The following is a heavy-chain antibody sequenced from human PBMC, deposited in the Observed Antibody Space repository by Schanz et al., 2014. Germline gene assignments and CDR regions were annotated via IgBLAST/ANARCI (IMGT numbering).Heavy chain of an antibody. CDR1: GITVNTTY. CDR2: MYINSGST. Sequence: EVQLVESGGGLIQPGGSLRLSCAVSGITVNTTYMSWVRQAPGKGLEWISSMYINSGSTQYADSVKGRFIISRDSSKNTLFLQMNSLRAEDTAVYFCARDGGRDGYNLAFDVWGQGTLVTVSS. J-gene: IGHJ3*01. CDR3: ARDGGRDGYNLAFDV. D-gene: IGHD5-12*01. V-gene: IGHV3-53*01.